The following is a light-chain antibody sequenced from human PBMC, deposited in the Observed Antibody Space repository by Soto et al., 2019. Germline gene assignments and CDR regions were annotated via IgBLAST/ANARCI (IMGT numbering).Light chain of an antibody. CDR3: SSYTSTGTLDV. Sequence: QSALTQPASVSGSPGQSITISCTGTSSDVGGYSSVSWYQQLPGKAPILMIFEVSNRPSGVSSRLSGSKSGNTASLTISGLQDEDEADYYCSSYTSTGTLDVFGTGTKLTVL. V-gene: IGLV2-14*01. J-gene: IGLJ1*01. CDR2: EVS. CDR1: SSDVGGYSS.